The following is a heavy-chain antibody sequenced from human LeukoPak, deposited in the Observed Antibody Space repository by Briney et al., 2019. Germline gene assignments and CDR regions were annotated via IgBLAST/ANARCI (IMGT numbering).Heavy chain of an antibody. V-gene: IGHV3-23*01. D-gene: IGHD6-13*01. Sequence: GGSLRLSCAASGFTFSSYGMSWVRQAPGKGLEWVSAISGSGGSTYYADSVKGRFTISRDNSKNTLYLQMHSLRAEDTAVYYCAKDHPGSSSWSFDYWGQGTLVTVSS. J-gene: IGHJ4*02. CDR1: GFTFSSYG. CDR3: AKDHPGSSSWSFDY. CDR2: ISGSGGST.